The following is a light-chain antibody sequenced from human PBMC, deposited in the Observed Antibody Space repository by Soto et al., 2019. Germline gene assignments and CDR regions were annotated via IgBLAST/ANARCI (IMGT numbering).Light chain of an antibody. J-gene: IGKJ3*01. CDR3: QQYKNYLT. V-gene: IGKV1-5*01. Sequence: DIQMTQSPSTLSASVGDRVTITCRASQSISTWLAWDQQKPGKAPKVLIYGASSLESGVPSRFSGSGSGTEFTLTDSSRQPDDFATYYCQQYKNYLTFGPGTKVDIQ. CDR2: GAS. CDR1: QSISTW.